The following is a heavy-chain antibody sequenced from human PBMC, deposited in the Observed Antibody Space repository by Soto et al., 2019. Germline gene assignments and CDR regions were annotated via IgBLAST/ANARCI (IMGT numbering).Heavy chain of an antibody. J-gene: IGHJ5*02. D-gene: IGHD2-15*01. CDR3: ARARTSSCPVGCWLDP. Sequence: SGKVXCKGSGGNFSSYAISWVRQAPGQGLEWMGGIIPIFGTGNYAQKFQGRVTITADESTSTAYMELSSLRSEDTAVYYCARARTSSCPVGCWLDPWGQGTLVTVSS. CDR2: IIPIFGTG. V-gene: IGHV1-69*13. CDR1: GGNFSSYA.